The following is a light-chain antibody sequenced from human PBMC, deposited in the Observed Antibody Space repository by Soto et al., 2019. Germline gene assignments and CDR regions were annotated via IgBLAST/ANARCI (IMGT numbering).Light chain of an antibody. CDR1: SSDVGSYNL. CDR2: EGS. Sequence: QSALTQPASVSGSPGQSITISCTGTSSDVGSYNLVSWYQQHPGKAPKLTIYEGSKRPSGVSNRFSGSKSGNTASLTISGLQAEDEADYYCCSYAGSSTVVFGGGTKLTVL. CDR3: CSYAGSSTVV. V-gene: IGLV2-23*01. J-gene: IGLJ2*01.